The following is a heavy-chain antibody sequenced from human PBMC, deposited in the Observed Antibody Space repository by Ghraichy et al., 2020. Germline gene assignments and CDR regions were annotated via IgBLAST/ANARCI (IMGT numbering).Heavy chain of an antibody. Sequence: GESLNISCAASGFTFSSYAMSWVRQAPGKGLEWVSAISGSGGSTYYADSVKGRFTISRDNSKNTLYLQMNSLRAEDTAVYYCANPDDFWGVWGKGTTVTVSS. D-gene: IGHD3-3*01. CDR1: GFTFSSYA. CDR2: ISGSGGST. V-gene: IGHV3-23*01. CDR3: ANPDDFWGV. J-gene: IGHJ6*04.